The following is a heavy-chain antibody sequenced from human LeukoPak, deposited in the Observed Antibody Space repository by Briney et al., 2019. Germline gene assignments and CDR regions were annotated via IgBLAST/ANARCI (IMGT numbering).Heavy chain of an antibody. D-gene: IGHD4-17*01. CDR3: AKDLYGVCHSGL. CDR2: INSGGDNT. V-gene: IGHV3-23*01. CDR1: GFTFSSYA. Sequence: GGSLRLSCAVSGFTFSSYAMSWVRQAPGTGLEWVSTINSGGDNTYYADSVKGRFTISRDNSKSTLYLQMNSLRAEDTAVYYCAKDLYGVCHSGLWGQGTLVIVFS. J-gene: IGHJ4*02.